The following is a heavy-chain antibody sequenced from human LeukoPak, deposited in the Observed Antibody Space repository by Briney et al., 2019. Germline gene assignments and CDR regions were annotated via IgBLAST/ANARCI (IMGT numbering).Heavy chain of an antibody. CDR3: AKGSSGSYYSHFDY. CDR1: GFTFSSHV. CDR2: ISGSGDST. Sequence: PGGSLRLSCAASGFTFSSHVMSWVRQAPGKGLEWVSLISGSGDSTYCADSVKGRSTISRDNSKNTLYLQMNSLRAEDTAVYYCAKGSSGSYYSHFDYWGQGTLVAVSS. J-gene: IGHJ4*02. D-gene: IGHD3-10*01. V-gene: IGHV3-23*01.